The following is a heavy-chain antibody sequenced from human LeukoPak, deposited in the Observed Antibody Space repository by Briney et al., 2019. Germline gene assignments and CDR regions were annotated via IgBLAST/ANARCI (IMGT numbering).Heavy chain of an antibody. J-gene: IGHJ6*02. D-gene: IGHD6-13*01. CDR1: GGSFSGYY. Sequence: SETLSLTCAVYGGSFSGYYWSWIRQPPGKGLEWMGEINHSGSTNYNPSVKSRVSISVDTSKNQFSLQLSSVTAADTAVYYCARDRILVAAAGRGYGMDVWGQGTTVTVSS. CDR3: ARDRILVAAAGRGYGMDV. V-gene: IGHV4-34*01. CDR2: INHSGST.